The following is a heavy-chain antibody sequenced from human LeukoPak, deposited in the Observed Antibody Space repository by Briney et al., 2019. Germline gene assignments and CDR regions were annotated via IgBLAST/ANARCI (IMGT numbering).Heavy chain of an antibody. CDR3: ARGGSSWYGYYYYYMDV. CDR1: GGSFSGYY. J-gene: IGHJ6*03. CDR2: INHSGST. V-gene: IGHV4-34*01. D-gene: IGHD6-13*01. Sequence: SGTLSLTCAVYGGSFSGYYWSWIRQPPGKGLEWIGEINHSGSTNYNPSLKSRVTISVDTSKNQFSLKLSSVTAADTAVYYCARGGSSWYGYYYYYMDVWGKGTTVTVSS.